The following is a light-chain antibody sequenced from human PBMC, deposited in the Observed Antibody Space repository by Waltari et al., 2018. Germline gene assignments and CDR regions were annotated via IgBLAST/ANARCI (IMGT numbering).Light chain of an antibody. CDR3: QQSYSTPYT. J-gene: IGKJ2*01. Sequence: DIQVTQSPSSLSASVGDRVTITCRASQTISNFLNCYQQKPGKVPKLLIYSASSLQSGVPSRFTGSGSGTDFTLTISSLQPEDFATYYCQQSYSTPYTFGQGTKLEIK. CDR2: SAS. V-gene: IGKV1-39*01. CDR1: QTISNF.